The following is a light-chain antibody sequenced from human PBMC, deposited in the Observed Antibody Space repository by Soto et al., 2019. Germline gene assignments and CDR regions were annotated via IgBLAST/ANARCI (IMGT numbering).Light chain of an antibody. CDR1: SNDVGSYNY. CDR2: ASS. V-gene: IGLV2-14*01. J-gene: IGLJ7*01. CDR3: ATWDDDLSAAV. Sequence: QSALTQPASVSGSPGQSITISCTGTSNDVGSYNYVSWYQHHPGKAPRLMIYASSNRPSGVSHRFSGSRSGNTASLTISGLQAEDEADYYCATWDDDLSAAVFGGGTQLTVL.